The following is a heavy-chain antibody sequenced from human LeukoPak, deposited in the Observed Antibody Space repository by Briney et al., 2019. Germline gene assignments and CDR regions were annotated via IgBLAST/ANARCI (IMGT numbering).Heavy chain of an antibody. Sequence: GGSLRLSCAASGFTVSSNYMSWVRQAPGKGLEWVSVIYSGGSTYYADSVKGRFTISRHNSKITLYLQMNSLRAEDTAVYYCARVPYYYDSSGYYPPPFFDYWGQGTLVTVSS. V-gene: IGHV3-53*04. CDR3: ARVPYYYDSSGYYPPPFFDY. D-gene: IGHD3-22*01. J-gene: IGHJ4*02. CDR2: IYSGGST. CDR1: GFTVSSNY.